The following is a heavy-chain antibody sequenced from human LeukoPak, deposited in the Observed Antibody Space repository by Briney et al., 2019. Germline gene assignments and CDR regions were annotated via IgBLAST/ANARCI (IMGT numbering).Heavy chain of an antibody. CDR2: IYYSGST. Sequence: TSETLSLTCTVSGGSISCGDYYWSWIRQPRGKGLEWIGYIYYSGSTYYNPSLKSRVTISVDTSKNQFSLKLSSVTAADTAVYYCARVIVGATFDYWGQGTLVTVSS. V-gene: IGHV4-30-4*08. D-gene: IGHD1-26*01. CDR3: ARVIVGATFDY. CDR1: GGSISCGDYY. J-gene: IGHJ4*02.